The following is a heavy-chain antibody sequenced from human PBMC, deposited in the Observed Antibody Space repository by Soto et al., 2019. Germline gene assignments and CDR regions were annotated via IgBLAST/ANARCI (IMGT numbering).Heavy chain of an antibody. Sequence: SETLSLTCAVSGYSISSGYYWGWIRQPPGKGLEWIGNMYHSGDTYYNPSLKSRVAISVDTSKNHFSLKLSSVTAADTAVYYCARKAMRGAAFDFWSQGTMVTVSS. CDR3: ARKAMRGAAFDF. J-gene: IGHJ3*01. V-gene: IGHV4-38-2*01. CDR2: MYHSGDT. CDR1: GYSISSGYY.